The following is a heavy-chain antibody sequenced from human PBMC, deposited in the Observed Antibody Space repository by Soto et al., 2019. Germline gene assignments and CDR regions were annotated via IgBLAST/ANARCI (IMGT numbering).Heavy chain of an antibody. Sequence: QVQLVQSGAEVKKPGASVKVSCKASGYTFTSYGISWVRQAPGQGLEWMGWVSAYNGNTNYAQKLQGRVTMTTDTYTSTAYMELRSLRSDDTAVYYCARDFMTTVTTADYYYGMDVWGQGTTVTVSS. D-gene: IGHD4-17*01. J-gene: IGHJ6*02. V-gene: IGHV1-18*01. CDR2: VSAYNGNT. CDR3: ARDFMTTVTTADYYYGMDV. CDR1: GYTFTSYG.